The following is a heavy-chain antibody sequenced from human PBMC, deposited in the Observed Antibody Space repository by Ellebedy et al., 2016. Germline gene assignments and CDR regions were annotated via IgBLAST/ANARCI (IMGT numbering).Heavy chain of an antibody. CDR1: GGSITSDY. CDR3: ARDRSGSVVADDALDV. Sequence: ETLSLTCTVSGGSITSDYWSWVRQPPGKGLEWVASMTGGGSYTYYADSMKGRVTMSTDDARNSVYLQLNSLRVEDTAVYYCARDRSGSVVADDALDVWGPGTKVTVSS. CDR2: MTGGGSYT. J-gene: IGHJ3*01. D-gene: IGHD1-26*01. V-gene: IGHV3-21*01.